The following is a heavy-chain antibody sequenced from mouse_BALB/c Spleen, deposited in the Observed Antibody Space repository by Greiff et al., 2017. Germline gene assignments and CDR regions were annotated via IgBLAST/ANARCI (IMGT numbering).Heavy chain of an antibody. CDR2: INPSSGYT. J-gene: IGHJ4*01. CDR1: GYTFTSYT. CDR3: ARGGYDGYYAMDY. Sequence: VHLVESGAELARPGASVKMSCKASGYTFTSYTMHWVKQRPGQGLAWIGYINPSSGYTNYNQKFKDKATLTADKSSSTAYMQLSSLTSEDSAVYYCARGGYDGYYAMDYWGKGTSVTVSA. D-gene: IGHD2-2*01. V-gene: IGHV1-4*01.